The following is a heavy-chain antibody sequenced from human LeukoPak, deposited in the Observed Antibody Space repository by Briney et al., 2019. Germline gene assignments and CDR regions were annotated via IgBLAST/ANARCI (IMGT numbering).Heavy chain of an antibody. CDR3: AKDLGFGELSSAFDY. V-gene: IGHV3-30*18. D-gene: IGHD3-10*01. CDR2: ISHDGSNK. J-gene: IGHJ4*02. Sequence: PGGSLRLSCEASGFTFSSYGMHWVRQAPGKGLEWVTLISHDGSNKYYADSVRGRFTISRDNSKNTLYLQMNSLRPEDTALYYCAKDLGFGELSSAFDYWGQGTLVTVSS. CDR1: GFTFSSYG.